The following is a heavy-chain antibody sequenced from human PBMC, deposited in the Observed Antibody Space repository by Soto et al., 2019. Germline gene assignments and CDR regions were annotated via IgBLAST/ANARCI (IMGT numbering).Heavy chain of an antibody. V-gene: IGHV3-21*01. CDR2: ISSSSSYI. CDR1: GFTFSSYS. J-gene: IGHJ4*02. D-gene: IGHD3-3*01. CDR3: ARDDNYYDFWSAYDY. Sequence: GGSLRLSCAASGFTFSSYSMNWVRQAPGKGLEWVSSISSSSSYIYYADSVKGRFTISRDNAKNSLYLQMNSLRAEDTAVYYCARDDNYYDFWSAYDYWGQGTLVTVSS.